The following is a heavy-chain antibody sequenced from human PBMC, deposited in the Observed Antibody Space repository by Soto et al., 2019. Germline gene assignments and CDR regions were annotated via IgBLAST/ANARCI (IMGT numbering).Heavy chain of an antibody. D-gene: IGHD3-16*01. J-gene: IGHJ5*02. V-gene: IGHV1-8*01. Sequence: GASVKLTWKACGYGLESCDRRWVRQAIGQGLEWMGWMNPNSGNTGYANKFQGRVTMTRDASTSTAHLELSSLTSEDTAVYYCARMASFGTLTWFALWGQGTLVPVSS. CDR2: MNPNSGNT. CDR3: ARMASFGTLTWFAL. CDR1: GYGLESCD.